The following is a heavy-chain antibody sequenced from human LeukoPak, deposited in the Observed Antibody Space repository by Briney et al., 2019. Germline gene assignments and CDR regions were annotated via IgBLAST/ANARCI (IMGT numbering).Heavy chain of an antibody. CDR2: IIPIFGTA. Sequence: SVKVSCKASGGTFSSYAISWVRQAPGQGLGWMGGIIPIFGTANYAQKFQGRVTITADESTSTAYMELSSLRSEDTAVYYCARNGIRFDAFDIWGQGTMVTVSS. J-gene: IGHJ3*02. D-gene: IGHD2-8*01. CDR3: ARNGIRFDAFDI. CDR1: GGTFSSYA. V-gene: IGHV1-69*01.